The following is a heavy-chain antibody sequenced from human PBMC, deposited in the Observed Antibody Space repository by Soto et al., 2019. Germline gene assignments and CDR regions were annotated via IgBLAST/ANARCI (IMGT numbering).Heavy chain of an antibody. Sequence: ASVKVSCKASGYTFTSFGITWVRQAPGQDLEWMGWISAYNGDTNYAPRLQGRVTMTTDTSTTTVYMELKNLKSDDTAVYYCARDQEYSTSGLYWFDLWGQGTLVTVSS. J-gene: IGHJ5*02. CDR1: GYTFTSFG. CDR2: ISAYNGDT. D-gene: IGHD6-6*01. CDR3: ARDQEYSTSGLYWFDL. V-gene: IGHV1-18*04.